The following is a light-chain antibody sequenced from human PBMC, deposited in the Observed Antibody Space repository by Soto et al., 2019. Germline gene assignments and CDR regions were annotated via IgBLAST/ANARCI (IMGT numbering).Light chain of an antibody. CDR1: QGISNY. J-gene: IGKJ3*01. CDR3: QTYSSAPPGVT. V-gene: IGKV1-27*01. CDR2: AAS. Sequence: DIQMTQSPSSLSASVGDRVTITCRASQGISNYLSWYQQKPGKVPKLLIYAASTLQSGVPSQFRGSGSGTDFTLALSRRQPDDVATSYCQTYSSAPPGVTFGPGTKVDIK.